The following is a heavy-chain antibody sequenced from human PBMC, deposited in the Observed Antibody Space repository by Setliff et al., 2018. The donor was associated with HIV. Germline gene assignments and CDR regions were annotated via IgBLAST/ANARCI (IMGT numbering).Heavy chain of an antibody. CDR2: INTGNENT. V-gene: IGHV1-3*04. CDR1: GYTFSQYA. CDR3: ARVSGGRPGNYYYAMDV. Sequence: ASVKVSCKASGYTFSQYALHWVRQAPGQRLEWMGWINTGNENTRYSQKFQGRVPIIRDTSPNTAYMELTNLRSDDSAIYSCARVSGGRPGNYYYAMDVWGQGPTVTVSS. D-gene: IGHD1-26*01. J-gene: IGHJ6*02.